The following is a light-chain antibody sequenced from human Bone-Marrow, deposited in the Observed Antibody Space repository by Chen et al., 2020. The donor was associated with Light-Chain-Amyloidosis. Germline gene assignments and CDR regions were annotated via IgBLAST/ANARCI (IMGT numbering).Light chain of an antibody. V-gene: IGLV2-14*03. CDR1: RSDVGGYNF. Sequence: QSALTQPASVSGSPGPSIPISCTGSRSDVGGYNFVSWYQQLPGKAPKLLIYDVTNRPSGVSYRFSGSKSGNTASLTVSGLQAEDEADYYCSSYTVSSTWVFGGGTKLTVL. J-gene: IGLJ3*02. CDR3: SSYTVSSTWV. CDR2: DVT.